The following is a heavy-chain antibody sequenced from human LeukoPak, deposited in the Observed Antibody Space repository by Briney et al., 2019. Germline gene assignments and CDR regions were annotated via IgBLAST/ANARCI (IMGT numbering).Heavy chain of an antibody. V-gene: IGHV3-48*01. J-gene: IGHJ6*02. CDR3: ARDTGPTTVVTTPNPYYYYYYGMDV. Sequence: AGGSLRLSCAASGFTFSSYSMNWVRQAPGKGLEWVSYISSSSSTIYYADSVKGRFTISRDNAKNTLYLQMNSLRAEDTAVYYCARDTGPTTVVTTPNPYYYYYYGMDVWGQGTTVTVSS. CDR2: ISSSSSTI. CDR1: GFTFSSYS. D-gene: IGHD4-23*01.